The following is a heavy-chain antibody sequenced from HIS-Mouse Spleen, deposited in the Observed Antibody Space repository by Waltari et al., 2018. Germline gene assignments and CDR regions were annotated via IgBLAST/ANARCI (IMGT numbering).Heavy chain of an antibody. CDR1: GFTFGDYA. J-gene: IGHJ4*02. D-gene: IGHD3-3*02. V-gene: IGHV3-49*03. CDR3: TTLGFIAFDFDY. Sequence: EVQLVESGGGLVQPGRSLRLSCTASGFTFGDYAMSWFRQGPGKGMEWVGFIRSKAYGGTTEYAASVKGRFTISRDDSKSIAYLQMNSLKTEDTAVYYCTTLGFIAFDFDYWGQGTLVTVSS. CDR2: IRSKAYGGTT.